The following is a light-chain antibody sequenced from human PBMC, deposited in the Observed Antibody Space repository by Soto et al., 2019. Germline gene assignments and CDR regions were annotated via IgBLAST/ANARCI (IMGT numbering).Light chain of an antibody. CDR2: KAS. CDR1: QTISSW. CDR3: QPYNNYSEA. V-gene: IGKV1-5*03. Sequence: DIQMTQSPSTLSGSVGDRVTITCRASQTISSWLAWYQQKPGKAPKLLIYKASTLKSGVPSRFSGSGSGTEFTLTISRLQPDNFATYYCQPYNNYSEAFGQGTKVELK. J-gene: IGKJ1*01.